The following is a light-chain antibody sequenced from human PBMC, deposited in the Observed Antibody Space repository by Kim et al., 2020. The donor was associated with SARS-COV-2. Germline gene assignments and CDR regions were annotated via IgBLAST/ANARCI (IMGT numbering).Light chain of an antibody. CDR2: RDK. V-gene: IGLV3-9*01. J-gene: IGLJ2*01. Sequence: SVALGQTATIPCGGNNIENKNVHWYHQRPGQAPVLVMYRDKKRPAGIPERLSGSNSGDTATLTISRVEAGDEGEYYCQVWDSRAVVFGGGTQLTVL. CDR1: NIENKN. CDR3: QVWDSRAVV.